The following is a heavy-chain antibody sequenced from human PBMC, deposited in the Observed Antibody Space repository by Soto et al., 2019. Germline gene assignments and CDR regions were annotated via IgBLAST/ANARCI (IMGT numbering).Heavy chain of an antibody. CDR1: GVFISSSSYN. D-gene: IGHD6-19*01. CDR3: ARQWLVHVSFDY. CDR2: IYYSGST. J-gene: IGHJ4*02. Sequence: XGTLSLTCTVSGVFISSSSYNWGWIRQPPGKGLEWIGSIYYSGSTYYNPSLKSRVTMSVDTSNNQFSLKLSSVTAADTAVYYCARQWLVHVSFDYWGQGTLVTVSS. V-gene: IGHV4-39*01.